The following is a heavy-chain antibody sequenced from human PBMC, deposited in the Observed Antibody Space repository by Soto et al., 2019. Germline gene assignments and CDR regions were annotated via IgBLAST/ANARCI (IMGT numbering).Heavy chain of an antibody. CDR1: GGSVSSGGYS. CDR2: IHHNGGT. V-gene: IGHV4-30-2*01. Sequence: QLQLQESGSGLVKPSQTLSLTCAVSGGSVSSGGYSWNWIRQPPGKGLEWIAYIHHNGGTAYNPSLKSRVTISVDKSRNQFSLTLTSVTAADTAVYYCARAGLRGVTFDYWGQGTLVTVAS. D-gene: IGHD3-10*01. J-gene: IGHJ4*02. CDR3: ARAGLRGVTFDY.